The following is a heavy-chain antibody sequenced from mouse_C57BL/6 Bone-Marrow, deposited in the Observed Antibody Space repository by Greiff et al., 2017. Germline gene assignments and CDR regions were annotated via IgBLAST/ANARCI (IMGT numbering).Heavy chain of an antibody. CDR1: GYTFTSYW. CDR3: ARWSSSYAWFAY. D-gene: IGHD1-1*01. V-gene: IGHV1-59*01. Sequence: VQLQQPGAELVRPGTSVKLSCKASGYTFTSYWMHWVKQRPGQGLEWIGVIDPSDSYTNYNQKFQGKATLPVDTSSSTAYMQLCGLTSESSAVYYCARWSSSYAWFAYWGQGPLVTVSA. J-gene: IGHJ3*01. CDR2: IDPSDSYT.